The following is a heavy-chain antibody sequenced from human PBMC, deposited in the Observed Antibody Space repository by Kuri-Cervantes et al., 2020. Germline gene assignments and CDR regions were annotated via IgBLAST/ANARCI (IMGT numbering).Heavy chain of an antibody. CDR1: GFTFSSYS. CDR3: ARSRIVGATLHFDY. J-gene: IGHJ4*02. CDR2: ISSSSSYI. Sequence: GESLKISCAASGFTFSSYSMNWVRQAPGKGLEWVSSISSSSSYIYYADSVKGRFTISRDNAKNSLYLQMNSLRAEDTAVYYCARSRIVGATLHFDYWGQGTLVTVSS. V-gene: IGHV3-21*01. D-gene: IGHD1-26*01.